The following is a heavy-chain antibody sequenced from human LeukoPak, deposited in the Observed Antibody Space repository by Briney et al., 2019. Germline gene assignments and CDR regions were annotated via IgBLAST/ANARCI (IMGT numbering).Heavy chain of an antibody. V-gene: IGHV3-7*01. CDR3: ARDETPTTGYASYDF. CDR2: IRQEGSDK. D-gene: IGHD3-9*01. J-gene: IGHJ4*02. Sequence: GGSLRLSCAASGFAFSSYWMSWVRQAPGKGLEWVANIRQEGSDKYYVDSVKGRFTISRDNAKNSLYLKMNSLRAEDTAVYYCARDETPTTGYASYDFWGQGTLVTVSS. CDR1: GFAFSSYW.